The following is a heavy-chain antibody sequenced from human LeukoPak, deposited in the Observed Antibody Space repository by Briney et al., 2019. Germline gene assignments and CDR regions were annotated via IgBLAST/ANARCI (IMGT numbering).Heavy chain of an antibody. D-gene: IGHD6-13*01. J-gene: IGHJ3*01. CDR3: AKGRSSWFYDVFDV. CDR1: GFTFSSYA. CDR2: VSSSGGST. V-gene: IGHV3-23*01. Sequence: GGSLRLSCAASGFTFSSYAMSWVRQAPGKGLEWVSAVSSSGGSTYYADSVKGRCTISRDNSKNTLFMQMNSLTAEDTAVYFCAKGRSSWFYDVFDVGGQGTMVTVSS.